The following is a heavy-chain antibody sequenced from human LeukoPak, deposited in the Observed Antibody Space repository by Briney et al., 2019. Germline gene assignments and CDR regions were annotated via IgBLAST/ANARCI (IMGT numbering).Heavy chain of an antibody. CDR3: AYDFWSGYYTGYNWFDP. CDR1: GGTFSSYA. Sequence: SVKVSCKASGGTFSSYAISWVRQAPGQGLEWMGRIIPIFGTANYAQKFQGRVTITTDESTSTAYVELSSLRSEDTAVYYCAYDFWSGYYTGYNWFDPWDQGTLVTVSS. D-gene: IGHD3-3*01. J-gene: IGHJ5*02. CDR2: IIPIFGTA. V-gene: IGHV1-69*05.